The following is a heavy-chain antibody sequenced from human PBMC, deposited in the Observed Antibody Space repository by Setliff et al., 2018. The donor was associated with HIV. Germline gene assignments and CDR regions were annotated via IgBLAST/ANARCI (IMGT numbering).Heavy chain of an antibody. CDR2: IYHGGNT. J-gene: IGHJ5*02. CDR3: ARGGRSLAAQTWFDP. CDR1: GGSISSNSW. V-gene: IGHV4-4*02. D-gene: IGHD6-6*01. Sequence: KPSETLSLTCDVSGGSISSNSWWTWVRQPPGKGLEWIGQIYHGGNTRYNPSLKSRLTMSIDKSKNQVSLELSSVTAADTAVYYCARGGRSLAAQTWFDPWGQGTLVTVSS.